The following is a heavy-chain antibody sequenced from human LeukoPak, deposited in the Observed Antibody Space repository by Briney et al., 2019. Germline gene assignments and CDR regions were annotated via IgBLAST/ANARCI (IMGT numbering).Heavy chain of an antibody. CDR3: ARSQVAYPHYFDY. Sequence: SVKVSCKASGGTVNSYAIRWVRQAPGHGLDSMGRIIPIFGTANYAQKFQGRVTITTDESTSTAYMELSSLRSEDTAVYYCARSQVAYPHYFDYWGQGTLVTVSS. CDR1: GGTVNSYA. J-gene: IGHJ4*02. CDR2: IIPIFGTA. V-gene: IGHV1-69*05. D-gene: IGHD5-12*01.